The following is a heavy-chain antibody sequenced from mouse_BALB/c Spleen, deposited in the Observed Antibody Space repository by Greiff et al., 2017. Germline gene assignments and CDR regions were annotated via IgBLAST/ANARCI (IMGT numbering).Heavy chain of an antibody. CDR2: IYPGSGST. D-gene: IGHD2-3*01. CDR1: RYTFTSYW. CDR3: TRIDGPY. V-gene: IGHV1S22*01. Sequence: LQQPGSELVRPGASVKLSCKASRYTFTSYWMHWVKQRPGQGLEWIGNIYPGSGSTNYDEKFKSKATLTVDTSSSTAYMQLSSLTSEDSAVYYCTRIDGPYWGQGTLVTVSA. J-gene: IGHJ3*01.